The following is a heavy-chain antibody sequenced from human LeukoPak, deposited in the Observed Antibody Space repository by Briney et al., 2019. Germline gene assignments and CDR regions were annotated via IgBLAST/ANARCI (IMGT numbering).Heavy chain of an antibody. V-gene: IGHV3-21*01. CDR3: AREGYCSGGSCYPEYFQH. J-gene: IGHJ1*01. Sequence: GGSLRLSCAASGFTFSSYSMNWVRQAPGKGLEWVSSISSSSSYIYYADSVKGRFTISRDNAKNSLYLQMNSLRAEDTAVYYCAREGYCSGGSCYPEYFQHWGQGTLVTVSS. D-gene: IGHD2-15*01. CDR2: ISSSSSYI. CDR1: GFTFSSYS.